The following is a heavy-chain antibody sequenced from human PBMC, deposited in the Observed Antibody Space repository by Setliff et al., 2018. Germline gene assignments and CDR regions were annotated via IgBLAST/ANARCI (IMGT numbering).Heavy chain of an antibody. CDR1: GGSIRGSSSS. D-gene: IGHD2-15*01. CDR3: ARGHCSSGECPNYFDP. V-gene: IGHV4-39*07. CDR2: IHYSGNT. J-gene: IGHJ5*02. Sequence: SETRSLTCTVSGGSIRGSSSSWGWLRQPPGKGLEWIGSIHYSGNTYYSPSLKSRVTISVDTSKNQFSLKINSVTAADTAVYYCARGHCSSGECPNYFDPWGQGTQVTVSS.